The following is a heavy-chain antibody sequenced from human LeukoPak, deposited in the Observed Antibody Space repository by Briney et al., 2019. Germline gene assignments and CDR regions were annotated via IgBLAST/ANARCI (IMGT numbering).Heavy chain of an antibody. D-gene: IGHD3-9*01. Sequence: GASVKVSCKASGGTFSSYAISWVRQAPGQGLEWMGGIIPIFGTADYAQKFQGRVTITADESTSTAYMELSSLRSEDTAVYYCARDRDDILTGSPGAFDIWGQGTMVTVSS. V-gene: IGHV1-69*13. J-gene: IGHJ3*02. CDR2: IIPIFGTA. CDR3: ARDRDDILTGSPGAFDI. CDR1: GGTFSSYA.